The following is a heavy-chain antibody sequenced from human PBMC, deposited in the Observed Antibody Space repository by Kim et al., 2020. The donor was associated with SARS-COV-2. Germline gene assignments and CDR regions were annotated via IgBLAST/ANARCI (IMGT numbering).Heavy chain of an antibody. J-gene: IGHJ6*02. D-gene: IGHD6-13*01. V-gene: IGHV3-53*01. Sequence: VKGRFTISRDNSKNTLYLPMNSLRAEDTAVYYCAREAAAATYYYYGMDVWGQGTTVTVSS. CDR3: AREAAAATYYYYGMDV.